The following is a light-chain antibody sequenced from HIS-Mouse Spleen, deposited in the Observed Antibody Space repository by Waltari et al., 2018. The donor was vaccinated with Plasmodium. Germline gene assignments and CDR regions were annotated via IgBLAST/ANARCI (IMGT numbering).Light chain of an antibody. V-gene: IGLV2-8*01. J-gene: IGLJ2*01. CDR2: EVS. Sequence: QSALTQPPSASGSPGQSVTISCTGPSSDVGGSTYVSWYQQHPGKAPKPMIYEVSNRPSGVPDRFSGSKSGNTASLTVSGLQAEDEADYYCSSYAGSNNLVFGGGTKLTVL. CDR1: SSDVGGSTY. CDR3: SSYAGSNNLV.